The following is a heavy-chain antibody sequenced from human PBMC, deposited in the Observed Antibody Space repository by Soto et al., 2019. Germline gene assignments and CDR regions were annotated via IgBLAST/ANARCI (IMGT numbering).Heavy chain of an antibody. J-gene: IGHJ3*02. CDR2: INPSGGST. V-gene: IGHV1-46*01. CDR3: ARMYYNDSSGYYYGDAFDI. D-gene: IGHD3-22*01. CDR1: GYTFTSYY. Sequence: GASVKVSCKASGYTFTSYYVHWVRQAPGQGLEWMGIINPSGGSTTYAQKFQGRVTMTRDTSTSTVYMELSSLRSDDTAVYYCARMYYNDSSGYYYGDAFDIWGQGTMVTVSS.